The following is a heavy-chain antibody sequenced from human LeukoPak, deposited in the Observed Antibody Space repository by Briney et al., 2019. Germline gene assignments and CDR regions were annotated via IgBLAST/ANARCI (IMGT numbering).Heavy chain of an antibody. V-gene: IGHV3-23*01. J-gene: IGHJ4*02. D-gene: IGHD3-9*01. CDR1: GFTFSNYA. CDR2: ITGSGGNT. CDR3: AKWGDYGVLTCYYVSDY. Sequence: GGSLRISCAASGFTFSNYAMSCVRQAPGKGLEWVSAITGSGGNTYYADSVKGRFTISSDNSTNTVFLQMKSLRAEDTAVYYCAKWGDYGVLTCYYVSDYWGQGTLVSVSS.